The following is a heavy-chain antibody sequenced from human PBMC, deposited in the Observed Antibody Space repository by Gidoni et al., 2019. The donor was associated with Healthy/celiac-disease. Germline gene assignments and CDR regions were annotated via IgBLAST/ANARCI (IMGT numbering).Heavy chain of an antibody. CDR3: AKDHCSGGSCYVEPYNWFDP. CDR1: RFTFISYC. J-gene: IGHJ5*02. D-gene: IGHD2-15*01. V-gene: IGHV3-30*18. CDR2: ISHDGSNK. Sequence: QVQLVESGAGVVQPGRSLRLSCAASRFTFISYCMPWVRQAPGKGLAWVAVISHDGSNKYYADSVKGRFTISRDNSKNTLYLQMNSLRAEDTAVYYFAKDHCSGGSCYVEPYNWFDPWGQGTLVTVSS.